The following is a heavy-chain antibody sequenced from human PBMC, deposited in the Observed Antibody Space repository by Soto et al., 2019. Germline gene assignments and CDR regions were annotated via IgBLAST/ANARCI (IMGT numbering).Heavy chain of an antibody. Sequence: GGSLRLSCAASGFTFRNYAMHWVRQAPGKGLECVAVISNDGTNKFYRDYVKGRFTISRDNSKNTLYLQINSLRYEDTAVYYCARGDREDIAVVIGVRPGEYGVDVWGQGTTVTVSS. CDR3: ARGDREDIAVVIGVRPGEYGVDV. CDR1: GFTFRNYA. V-gene: IGHV3-30*04. CDR2: ISNDGTNK. D-gene: IGHD2-15*01. J-gene: IGHJ6*02.